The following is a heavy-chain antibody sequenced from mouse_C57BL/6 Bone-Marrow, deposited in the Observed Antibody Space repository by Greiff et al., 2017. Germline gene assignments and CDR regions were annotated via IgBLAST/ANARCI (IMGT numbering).Heavy chain of an antibody. CDR1: GYTFTSYW. J-gene: IGHJ2*01. Sequence: EVQLVESGTVLARPGASVKMSCKTSGYTFTSYWMHWVKQRPGQGLEWIGAIYPGNSDTSYNQKFKGKAKLTAVTSASTAYMELSSLTNEDSAVYYCTREKDSSGPYYFDYWGQGTTLTVSS. D-gene: IGHD3-2*02. V-gene: IGHV1-5*01. CDR3: TREKDSSGPYYFDY. CDR2: IYPGNSDT.